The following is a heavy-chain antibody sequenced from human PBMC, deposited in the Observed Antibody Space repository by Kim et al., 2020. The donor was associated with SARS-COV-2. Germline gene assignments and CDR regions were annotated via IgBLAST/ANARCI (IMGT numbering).Heavy chain of an antibody. CDR2: IYYSGST. J-gene: IGHJ4*02. D-gene: IGHD6-13*01. CDR1: GGSVSSGSYY. Sequence: SETLSLTCTVSGGSVSSGSYYWSWIRQPPGKGLEWIGYIYYSGSTNYNPSLKSRVTISVDTSKNQFSLKLSSVTAADTAVYYCARDSYAIAAHWGQGTLVTVSS. V-gene: IGHV4-61*01. CDR3: ARDSYAIAAH.